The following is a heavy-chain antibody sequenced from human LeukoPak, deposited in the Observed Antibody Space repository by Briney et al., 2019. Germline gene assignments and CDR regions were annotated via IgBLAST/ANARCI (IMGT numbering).Heavy chain of an antibody. CDR1: GYTFTGYY. CDR3: ARDRHLSYSSSWSGFDP. V-gene: IGHV1-2*02. D-gene: IGHD6-13*01. J-gene: IGHJ5*02. CDR2: INPNSGGT. Sequence: ASVKVSCKASGYTFTGYYMHWVRQAPGQGLEWMGWINPNSGGTNYAQKFQGRVTMTRDTSISTAYMELSRLRSDDTAVYYCARDRHLSYSSSWSGFDPWGQGTLVTVSS.